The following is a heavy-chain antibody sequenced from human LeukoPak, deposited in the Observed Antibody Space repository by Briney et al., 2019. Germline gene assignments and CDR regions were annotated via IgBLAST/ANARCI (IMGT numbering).Heavy chain of an antibody. D-gene: IGHD3-10*01. J-gene: IGHJ5*02. CDR1: GYTFTSYA. CDR3: AKATSPLLLWFGESPNWFDP. V-gene: IGHV7-4-1*02. CDR2: INTNTGNP. Sequence: ASVKVSCKASGYTFTSYAMNWVRQAPGQGLEWMGWINTNTGNPTYAQGFTGRFVFSLDTSVSTAYLQISSLKAEDTAVYYCAKATSPLLLWFGESPNWFDPWGQGTLVTVSS.